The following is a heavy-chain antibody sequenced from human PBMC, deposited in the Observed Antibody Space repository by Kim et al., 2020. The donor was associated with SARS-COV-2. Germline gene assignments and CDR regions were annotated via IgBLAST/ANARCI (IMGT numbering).Heavy chain of an antibody. D-gene: IGHD3-9*01. CDR3: ARRGRHYDILTDFSSRDYYGMDV. Sequence: SETLSLTCAVSGGSISSYYYWSWIRQPPGKGLEWIGCINYSGSANYNPSLKSRVTISVDTSKNQFSLKLTSVTAADTAVYYCARRGRHYDILTDFSSRDYYGMDVWGQGTPVTVSS. CDR1: GGSISSYYY. J-gene: IGHJ6*02. V-gene: IGHV4-59*08. CDR2: INYSGSA.